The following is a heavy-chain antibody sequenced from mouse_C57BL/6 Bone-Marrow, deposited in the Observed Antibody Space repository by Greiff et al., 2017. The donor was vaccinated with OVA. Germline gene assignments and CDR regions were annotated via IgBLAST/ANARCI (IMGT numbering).Heavy chain of an antibody. V-gene: IGHV1-18*01. CDR1: GYTFTDYN. D-gene: IGHD1-1*01. Sequence: EVQLQQSGPELVKPGASVKIPCKASGYTFTDYNMDWVKQSHGKSLEWIGDINPNNGGTIYNQKFKGKATLSVDKAYSTAYMELRSLTSEDTAVYYCARLPLYYGSSKDYAMDYWGQGTSVTVSS. CDR3: ARLPLYYGSSKDYAMDY. CDR2: INPNNGGT. J-gene: IGHJ4*01.